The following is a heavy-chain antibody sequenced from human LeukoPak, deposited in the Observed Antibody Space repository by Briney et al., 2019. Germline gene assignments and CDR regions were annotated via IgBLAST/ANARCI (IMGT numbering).Heavy chain of an antibody. Sequence: GGSLRLSCAASGFTFSSYWMSWVRQAPGKGREWVANIKQYGSEKYYVDSVKGRFTISRDNAKNSLYLQMNSLRPEDTAVYYCASDSDDAFDIWGQGTMVTVSS. V-gene: IGHV3-7*01. CDR2: IKQYGSEK. CDR3: ASDSDDAFDI. J-gene: IGHJ3*02. CDR1: GFTFSSYW.